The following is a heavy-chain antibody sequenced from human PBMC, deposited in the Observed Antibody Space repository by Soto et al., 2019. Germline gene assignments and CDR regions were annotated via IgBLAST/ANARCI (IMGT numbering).Heavy chain of an antibody. CDR1: RGSISYYY. V-gene: IGHV4-59*01. D-gene: IGHD3-10*02. CDR2: MYYSGGT. Sequence: QVHLQESGPGLVQPSETLSLTCTVSRGSISYYYWSWIRQPPGKGLEWIGYMYYSGGTYYNPSLNSRVTVSLQTSTTQVSLSLTSGTAADTLVYYFVRRGYCTCSGCRAAFYYFQSGLDVWGPGTTVTVSS. CDR3: VRRGYCTCSGCRAAFYYFQSGLDV. J-gene: IGHJ6*02.